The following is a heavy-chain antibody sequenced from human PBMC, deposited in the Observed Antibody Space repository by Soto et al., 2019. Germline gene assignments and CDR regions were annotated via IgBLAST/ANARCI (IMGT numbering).Heavy chain of an antibody. CDR2: INPNSGGT. J-gene: IGHJ4*02. Sequence: ASVKVSCKASGYTFTGYYMHWVRQAPGQGLEWMGWINPNSGGTNYAQKFQGWVTMTRDTALSTAYMELSRLRSDDTAVYYLARTSKLGGADYWGQGPLVTVSS. V-gene: IGHV1-2*04. CDR3: ARTSKLGGADY. D-gene: IGHD7-27*01. CDR1: GYTFTGYY.